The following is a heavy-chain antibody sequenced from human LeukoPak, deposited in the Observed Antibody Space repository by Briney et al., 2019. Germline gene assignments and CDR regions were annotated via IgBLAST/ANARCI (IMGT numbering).Heavy chain of an antibody. CDR3: ARHDYYDSSGYSGYANWFDP. D-gene: IGHD3-22*01. Sequence: SETLSLTCAVSGYSISSGYYWGWIRQPPGKGLEWIGSTYHSGSTYYNPSLNSRVTISVDTSKNQFSLKLSSVTAADTAVYYCARHDYYDSSGYSGYANWFDPWGQGTLVTVSS. V-gene: IGHV4-38-2*01. CDR2: TYHSGST. CDR1: GYSISSGYY. J-gene: IGHJ5*02.